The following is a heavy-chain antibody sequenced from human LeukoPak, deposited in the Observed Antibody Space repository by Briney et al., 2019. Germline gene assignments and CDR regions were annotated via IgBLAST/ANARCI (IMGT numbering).Heavy chain of an antibody. CDR2: INHSGST. CDR1: GGAFSGYY. J-gene: IGHJ4*02. Sequence: PSETLSLTCAVYGGAFSGYYWSWIRQPPGKGLEWMGEINHSGSTNYNPSLKSRVTISVDTSKNQFSLKLSSVTAADTAVYYCARGPGIAPFDYWGQGTLVTVSS. D-gene: IGHD6-13*01. V-gene: IGHV4-34*01. CDR3: ARGPGIAPFDY.